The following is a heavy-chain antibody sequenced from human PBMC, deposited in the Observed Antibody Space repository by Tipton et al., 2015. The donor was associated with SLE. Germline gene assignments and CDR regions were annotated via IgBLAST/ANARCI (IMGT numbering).Heavy chain of an antibody. CDR3: ARDLRYFDWLLSDAFDI. V-gene: IGHV1-18*01. Sequence: QSGPEVKKPGASVKVSCKASGYTFTSYGISWVRQAPGQGLEWMGWISAYNGNTNYAQKLQGRVTMTTDTSTSTAYMELRSLRSDDTAVYYCARDLRYFDWLLSDAFDIWGQGTMVTVPS. J-gene: IGHJ3*02. D-gene: IGHD3-9*01. CDR2: ISAYNGNT. CDR1: GYTFTSYG.